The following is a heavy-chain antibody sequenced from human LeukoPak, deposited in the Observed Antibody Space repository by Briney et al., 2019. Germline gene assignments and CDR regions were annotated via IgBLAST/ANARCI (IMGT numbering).Heavy chain of an antibody. CDR3: VRVKKHDYGDYVWAFDI. J-gene: IGHJ3*02. V-gene: IGHV3-48*01. D-gene: IGHD4-17*01. CDR1: GFTFSSYS. Sequence: GGSLRLSCAASGFTFSSYSMNWVRQAPGKGLEWVSYISSSSSTIYYADSVKDRFTISRDNAKNSLYLQMNSLRAEDTAVYYCVRVKKHDYGDYVWAFDIWGQGTMVTVSS. CDR2: ISSSSSTI.